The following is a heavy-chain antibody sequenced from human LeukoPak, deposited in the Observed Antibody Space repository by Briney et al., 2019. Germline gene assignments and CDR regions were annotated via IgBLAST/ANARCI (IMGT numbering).Heavy chain of an antibody. D-gene: IGHD4-23*01. CDR1: GFIFSRFW. V-gene: IGHV3-7*01. CDR3: ASWTAVLNS. CDR2: MNEAGNDK. Sequence: GGSLRLSCAASGFIFSRFWMSWLRQAPGKGLEWVAHMNEAGNDKYYVDSVKGRFTISRDNAKNSVYLQMNSLRAEDTAGYYCASWTAVLNSWGQGALVTVSS. J-gene: IGHJ5*02.